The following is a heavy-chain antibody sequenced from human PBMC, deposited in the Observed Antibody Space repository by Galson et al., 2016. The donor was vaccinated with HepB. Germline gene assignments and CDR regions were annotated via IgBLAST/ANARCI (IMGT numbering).Heavy chain of an antibody. CDR2: IKSKANDEST. Sequence: SLRLSCAASASAFTNAWMSWVRQAPGKGLEWVARIKSKANDESTDYAAPVRGRFTISRDDSENTLYLQMNSLRTEDTAVYYCTPTPWGVFGVVSEDLSPWGQGALVTVSS. D-gene: IGHD3-3*01. CDR1: ASAFTNAW. V-gene: IGHV3-15*01. CDR3: TPTPWGVFGVVSEDLSP. J-gene: IGHJ5*02.